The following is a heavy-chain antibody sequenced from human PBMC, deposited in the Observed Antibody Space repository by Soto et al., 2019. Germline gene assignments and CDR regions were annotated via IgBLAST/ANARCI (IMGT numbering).Heavy chain of an antibody. Sequence: EVQLLESGGGLVQPGGSLRLSCAASGFTFSSYAMNWVRQAPGKGLEWVSTISGSGSSTYYADSVKGRFTISRDNSKKTLSLQMNSRRAEDTAVYYCAKATYCSGGSCYPYYFDYWSQGTLITVSS. V-gene: IGHV3-23*01. CDR2: ISGSGSST. CDR3: AKATYCSGGSCYPYYFDY. D-gene: IGHD2-15*01. CDR1: GFTFSSYA. J-gene: IGHJ4*02.